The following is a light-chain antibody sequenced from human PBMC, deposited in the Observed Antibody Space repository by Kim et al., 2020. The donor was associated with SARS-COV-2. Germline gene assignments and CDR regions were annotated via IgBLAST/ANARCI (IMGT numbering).Light chain of an antibody. J-gene: IGKJ1*01. CDR2: GAS. CDR1: QNINSDY. Sequence: EIVLTQFQGTLSLSPGERATLSCGASQNINSDYLAWYQQKPGQAPRLLIYGASSRATGIPDRFSGSGSGTDFSLTISRLEPEDCAVYYCHQYGWSTFGQGTKVDIK. V-gene: IGKV3-20*01. CDR3: HQYGWST.